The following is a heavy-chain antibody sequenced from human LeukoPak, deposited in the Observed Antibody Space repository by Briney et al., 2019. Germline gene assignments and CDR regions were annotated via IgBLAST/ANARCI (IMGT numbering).Heavy chain of an antibody. J-gene: IGHJ5*02. D-gene: IGHD4-11*01. Sequence: ASVKVSCKASDTPSPATICTGCDRPLDKGLSGWDGSTLTVVAQTMQGRVTMTRDTSISTAYMELSRLRSDDTAVYYCARNVDYSNYAPWFDPWGQGTLVTVSS. CDR2: STLTVVA. CDR1: DTPSPAT. V-gene: IGHV1-2*02. CDR3: ARNVDYSNYAPWFDP.